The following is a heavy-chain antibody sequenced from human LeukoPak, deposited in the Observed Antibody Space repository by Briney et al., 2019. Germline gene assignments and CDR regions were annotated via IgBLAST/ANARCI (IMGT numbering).Heavy chain of an antibody. D-gene: IGHD5-12*01. CDR2: IYSAGST. CDR1: GFTVSSNS. V-gene: IGHV3-53*01. Sequence: GGSLRLSCTVSGFTVSSNSMSWVRQAPGKGLEWVSFIYSAGSTHYSDSVKGRFTISIDNSKNTLYLQMNSLRAEDTAVYYCARGYSGYDFWRAAAGGGAYYFDYWGQGTLVTVSS. CDR3: ARGYSGYDFWRAAAGGGAYYFDY. J-gene: IGHJ4*02.